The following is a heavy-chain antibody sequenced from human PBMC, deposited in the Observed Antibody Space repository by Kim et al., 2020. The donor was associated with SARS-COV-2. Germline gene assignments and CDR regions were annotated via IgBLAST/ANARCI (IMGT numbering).Heavy chain of an antibody. V-gene: IGHV3-48*04. D-gene: IGHD4-17*01. CDR2: ISSSSSTI. CDR1: GFTFSSYS. CDR3: ARDTVDSVDYGVGLIDY. J-gene: IGHJ4*02. Sequence: GGSLRLSCAASGFTFSSYSMNWVRQAPGKGLEWVSYISSSSSTIYYADSVKGRFTISRDNAKNSLYLQMNSLRAEDTAVYYCARDTVDSVDYGVGLIDYWGQGTLVTVSS.